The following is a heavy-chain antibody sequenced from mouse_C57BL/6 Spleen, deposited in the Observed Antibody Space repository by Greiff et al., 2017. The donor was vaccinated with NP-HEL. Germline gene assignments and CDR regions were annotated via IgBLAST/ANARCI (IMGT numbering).Heavy chain of an antibody. CDR2: IDPSDSYT. Sequence: QVQLQQPGAELVKPGASVKLSCKASGYTFTSYWMQWVKQRPGQGLEWIGEIDPSDSYTNYNQKFKGKATLTVDTSSSTAYMQLSSLTSEDSAVYYCARGGWLEDWYFDVWGTGTTVTVAS. D-gene: IGHD2-3*01. J-gene: IGHJ1*03. CDR1: GYTFTSYW. V-gene: IGHV1-50*01. CDR3: ARGGWLEDWYFDV.